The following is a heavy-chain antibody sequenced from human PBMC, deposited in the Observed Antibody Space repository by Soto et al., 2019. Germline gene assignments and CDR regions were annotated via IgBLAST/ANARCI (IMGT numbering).Heavy chain of an antibody. D-gene: IGHD3-22*01. J-gene: IGHJ4*02. V-gene: IGHV4-34*12. CDR1: GGSFSGYF. CDR2: IFHGGST. Sequence: SETLSLSCAVYGGSFSGYFWSWIRQPPGKGLEWIGEIFHGGSTNYSPSLKSRVTISVDTSKNQFSLELSSVTAADTAVYYCARPHYDSNTFYYFFDYWGQGTLVTVSS. CDR3: ARPHYDSNTFYYFFDY.